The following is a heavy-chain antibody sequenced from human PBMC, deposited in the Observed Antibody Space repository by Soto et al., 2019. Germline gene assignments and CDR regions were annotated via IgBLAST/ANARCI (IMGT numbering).Heavy chain of an antibody. CDR1: GFTFSSYG. D-gene: IGHD2-15*01. Sequence: GGSLRLSCASSGFTFSSYGMHWVRQAPGKGLEWVAVIWYDGSNKYYADSVKGRFTISRDNSKNTLYLQMNSLRAEDTAVYYCARGPDIVVVVAATPGAFDIWGQGTMVTVSS. V-gene: IGHV3-33*01. J-gene: IGHJ3*02. CDR3: ARGPDIVVVVAATPGAFDI. CDR2: IWYDGSNK.